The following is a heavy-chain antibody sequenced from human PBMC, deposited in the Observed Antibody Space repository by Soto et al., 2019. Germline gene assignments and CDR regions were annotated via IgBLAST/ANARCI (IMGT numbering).Heavy chain of an antibody. CDR3: ARGRDYLGGDFDY. J-gene: IGHJ4*02. CDR1: EFSFSNYA. D-gene: IGHD3-16*01. CDR2: ISYDGSNK. V-gene: IGHV3-30-3*01. Sequence: QVQLVESGGGVVQPGTSLRLSCAASEFSFSNYAIHWVRQAPGKGLEWVSSISYDGSNKYYADSVKGRFTISRDNSKNTLYLQMNSLRAEDTAVYYCARGRDYLGGDFDYWGQGTLVTVSS.